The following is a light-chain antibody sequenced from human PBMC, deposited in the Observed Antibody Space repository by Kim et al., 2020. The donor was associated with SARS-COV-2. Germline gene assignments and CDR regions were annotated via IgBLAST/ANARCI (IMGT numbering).Light chain of an antibody. V-gene: IGKV3-20*01. CDR1: QSVSTS. J-gene: IGKJ4*01. CDR2: GAT. Sequence: LSPGERATLSCRASQSVSTSLAWYQHNSGQAPRLLIFGATNRASGIPDRFSGSGSGTDFTLTISRLEPEDFALYYCQQYGSSPLTFGGGTKVDIK. CDR3: QQYGSSPLT.